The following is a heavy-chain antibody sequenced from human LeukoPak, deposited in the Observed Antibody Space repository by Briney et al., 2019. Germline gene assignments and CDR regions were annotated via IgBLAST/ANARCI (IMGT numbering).Heavy chain of an antibody. V-gene: IGHV3-7*03. CDR1: GFTFNNYW. CDR2: IKQDGSEK. CDR3: ARRHDFPDY. J-gene: IGHJ4*02. Sequence: PGGSLRLSCAASGFTFNNYWMSWVRQAPGKGLEWVANIKQDGSEKYYVDSVKGRFTISRDNAKNSLYLQMNSLRAEDTAVYYCARRHDFPDYWGQGTLVTVSS. D-gene: IGHD2-21*02.